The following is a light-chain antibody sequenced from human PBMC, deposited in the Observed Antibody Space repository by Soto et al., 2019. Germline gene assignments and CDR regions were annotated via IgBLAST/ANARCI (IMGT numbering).Light chain of an antibody. CDR3: QQYNTYSS. CDR1: QSISTW. J-gene: IGKJ2*01. V-gene: IGKV1-5*01. CDR2: DAS. Sequence: DVQMTQSPSTLSASVGDRVTITCRASQSISTWLAWYQQKPGKAPKPLIYDASSLESGDPSRFSGSGSGTEFTLTISRLQPEDFATYYCQQYNTYSSFGQGTKLEI.